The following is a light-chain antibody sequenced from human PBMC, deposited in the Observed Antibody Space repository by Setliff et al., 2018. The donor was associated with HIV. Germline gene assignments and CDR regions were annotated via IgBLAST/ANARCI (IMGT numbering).Light chain of an antibody. J-gene: IGLJ3*02. Sequence: QSVLTQPASLSGSPGQSITIPCTGNSTDSGDYNFISWFQQHPGQAPKLLVYDVSDRPSGISDRFSGSKSGNTASLTISGLQADDEANYYCSSYTPSDARRVFGGGTKGTVL. CDR1: STDSGDYNF. V-gene: IGLV2-14*01. CDR3: SSYTPSDARRV. CDR2: DVS.